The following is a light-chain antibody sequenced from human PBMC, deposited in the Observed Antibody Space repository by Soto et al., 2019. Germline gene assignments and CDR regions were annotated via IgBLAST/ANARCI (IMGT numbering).Light chain of an antibody. CDR2: AAS. CDR3: QQSYSTPKT. J-gene: IGKJ1*01. V-gene: IGKV1-39*01. CDR1: QSISNW. Sequence: DIQMTQSPSTLSGSVGDRVTITCRASQSISNWLAWYQQKPGTAPKLPIYAASSLQSGVPSRFSGSGSGTDFTLTISSLQPEDFATYYCQQSYSTPKTFGQGTKVDIK.